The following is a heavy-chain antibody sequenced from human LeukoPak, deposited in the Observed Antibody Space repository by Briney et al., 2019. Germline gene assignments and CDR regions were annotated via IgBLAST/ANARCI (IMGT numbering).Heavy chain of an antibody. CDR2: IYYSGST. V-gene: IGHV4-39*01. CDR3: ARKYYGSGSYYKDINFDY. Sequence: PSETLSLTCTVSGGSISSSSYYWGWIRQPPGKGLEWIGSIYYSGSTYYNPSLKSRVTISVHTSKNQFSLKLSSVTAADTAVYYCARKYYGSGSYYKDINFDYWGQGTLVTVSS. J-gene: IGHJ4*02. CDR1: GGSISSSSYY. D-gene: IGHD3-10*01.